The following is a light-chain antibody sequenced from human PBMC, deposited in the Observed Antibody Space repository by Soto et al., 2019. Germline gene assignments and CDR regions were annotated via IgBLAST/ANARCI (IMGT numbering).Light chain of an antibody. J-gene: IGLJ2*01. Sequence: VLTQPPSVSGAPGQRVTISCTGSSSNIGTPYDVHWYQQLPGTAPKLLIYGNNNRPSGVPDRFSGSKSGTSASLAITGLQAEDEADYYCQSYDSSLSGYVIFGGGTKLTVL. CDR3: QSYDSSLSGYVI. CDR1: SSNIGTPYD. V-gene: IGLV1-40*01. CDR2: GNN.